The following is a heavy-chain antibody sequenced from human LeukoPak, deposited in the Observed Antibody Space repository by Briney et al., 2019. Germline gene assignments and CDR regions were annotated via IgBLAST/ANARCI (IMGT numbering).Heavy chain of an antibody. D-gene: IGHD3-3*01. CDR3: ARLRAAQTYDY. J-gene: IGHJ4*02. CDR2: IKQDGGQK. Sequence: PGGSLRLSCTASTFTLSTYWMSWVRQAPGKGLEWVANIKQDGGQKYYLDSVKGRFTVSRGNARNSLYLQMNSLSAEDTAVYYCARLRAAQTYDYWGQGTLVTVSS. CDR1: TFTLSTYW. V-gene: IGHV3-7*04.